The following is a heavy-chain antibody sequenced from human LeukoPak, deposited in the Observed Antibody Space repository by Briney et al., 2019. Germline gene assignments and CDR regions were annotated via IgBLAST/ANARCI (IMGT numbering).Heavy chain of an antibody. J-gene: IGHJ5*02. CDR2: ISSSSSTI. CDR1: RFTFSNYG. V-gene: IGHV3-48*02. CDR3: ARGNWFDP. Sequence: HPGGSLRLPCAASRFTFSNYGMNWVRQAPGKGLEWLSYISSSSSTIHYADSVKGRFTISRDNAKNSLYVQMNTLRDEDTAVYYCARGNWFDPWGQGTLVTVSS.